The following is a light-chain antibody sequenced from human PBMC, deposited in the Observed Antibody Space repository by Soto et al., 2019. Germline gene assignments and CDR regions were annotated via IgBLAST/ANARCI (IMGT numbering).Light chain of an antibody. CDR2: GAS. CDR3: QQHGTSPRT. Sequence: EIVLTQSPGTLSLSPGERATLSCRASQTVSSNYLAWYQQKPGQAPRFLIYGASSRATGIPDRFSGSGSGTDFTLIISRLEPEDFAVYYCQQHGTSPRTFGHGTKVDIK. CDR1: QTVSSNY. J-gene: IGKJ1*01. V-gene: IGKV3-20*01.